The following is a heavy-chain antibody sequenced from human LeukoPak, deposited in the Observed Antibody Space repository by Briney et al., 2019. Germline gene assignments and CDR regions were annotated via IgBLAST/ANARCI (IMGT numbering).Heavy chain of an antibody. Sequence: GGSLRLSCSASGFTFSSYAMHWGRQAPGKGLEYVSAISSNGGSTYYADSVKGRFTISRDNSKNTLYLQMSSLRAEDTAVYYCARGIAVAGTAFDIWGQGTMVTVSS. V-gene: IGHV3-64D*09. D-gene: IGHD6-19*01. J-gene: IGHJ3*02. CDR1: GFTFSSYA. CDR3: ARGIAVAGTAFDI. CDR2: ISSNGGST.